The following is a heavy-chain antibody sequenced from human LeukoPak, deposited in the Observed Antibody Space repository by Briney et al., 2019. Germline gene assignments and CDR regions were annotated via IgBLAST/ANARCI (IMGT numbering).Heavy chain of an antibody. CDR2: INWNGGST. CDR1: GFTFDDYG. J-gene: IGHJ6*03. D-gene: IGHD1-26*01. Sequence: GGSLRLSCAASGFTFDDYGMSWVRQAPGRGLEWVSGINWNGGSTGYADSVKGRFTISRDNAKNSLYLQMNSLRAEDTAVYYCARAKFSAYTGNPGARKSSYDMDVWGKGTTVTVSS. V-gene: IGHV3-20*04. CDR3: ARAKFSAYTGNPGARKSSYDMDV.